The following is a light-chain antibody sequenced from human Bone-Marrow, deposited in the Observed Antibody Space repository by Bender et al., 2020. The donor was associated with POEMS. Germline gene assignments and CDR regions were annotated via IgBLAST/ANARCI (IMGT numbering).Light chain of an antibody. J-gene: IGLJ1*01. CDR2: DVT. Sequence: QSALTQPASVSGSPGQSITISCTGTSSDVGGYNFVSWYQQHPGRAPKLMIYDVTYRASGVSLRFSGSKSGNTASLTISGLQAEDEADYYCCSYAGNFYVFGTGTKVTVL. CDR1: SSDVGGYNF. CDR3: CSYAGNFYV. V-gene: IGLV2-14*03.